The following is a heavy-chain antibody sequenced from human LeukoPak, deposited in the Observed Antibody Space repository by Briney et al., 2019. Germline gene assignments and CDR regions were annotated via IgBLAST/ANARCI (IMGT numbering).Heavy chain of an antibody. CDR3: AILVGYCSSTRCLDFDY. CDR1: GRTFSSYA. CDR2: IIPIFGTA. J-gene: IGHJ4*02. V-gene: IGHV1-69*05. Sequence: SVKVSCMASGRTFSSYAISRVRQAPGQGLEWMGGIIPIFGTANYAQKFQGRVTITTDESTSTAYMELRSLRSEDTAVYYCAILVGYCSSTRCLDFDYWGQGTLVTVSS. D-gene: IGHD2-2*01.